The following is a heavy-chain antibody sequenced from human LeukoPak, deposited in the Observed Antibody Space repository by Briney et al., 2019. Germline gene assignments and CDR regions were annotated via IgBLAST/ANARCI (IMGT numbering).Heavy chain of an antibody. J-gene: IGHJ4*02. D-gene: IGHD3-10*01. CDR2: INPNSGGT. Sequence: GASVKVSCKASGYTFTGYYMHWVRQAPGQGLEWMGWINPNSGGTNYAQKFQGRVTMTRDTSISTAYMELSRLRSDDTSVYYCARGHYYGSGGRGYYFDYWGQGSLVTVSS. CDR3: ARGHYYGSGGRGYYFDY. CDR1: GYTFTGYY. V-gene: IGHV1-2*02.